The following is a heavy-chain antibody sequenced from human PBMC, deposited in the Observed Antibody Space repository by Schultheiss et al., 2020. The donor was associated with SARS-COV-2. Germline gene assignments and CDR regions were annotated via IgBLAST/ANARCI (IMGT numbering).Heavy chain of an antibody. CDR3: ARDVEDSSGWHSAGWFDP. J-gene: IGHJ5*02. CDR2: IRYDGLDQ. Sequence: GGSLRLSCAASGFTFSDSAMHWVRQAPGKGLEWVAAIRYDGLDQYYADSVKGRFTISRDNSKNTLYLQMNSLRAEDTAVYYCARDVEDSSGWHSAGWFDPWGQGTLVTVSS. D-gene: IGHD6-19*01. CDR1: GFTFSDSA. V-gene: IGHV3-30*04.